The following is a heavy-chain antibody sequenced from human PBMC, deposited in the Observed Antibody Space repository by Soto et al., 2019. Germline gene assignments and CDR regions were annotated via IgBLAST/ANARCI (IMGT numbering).Heavy chain of an antibody. CDR1: VFTFINAL. CDR3: TTDPSDRYDFWSGYPNKP. Sequence: VVSLTLSCSSSVFTFINALISWFRQAPGNWLEWVGRIKSKTDGETTDYAAPVKGRFTISRDDSKNTLYLQMNSLKTEDTAVYYCTTDPSDRYDFWSGYPNKPWGQGTMVTVSS. D-gene: IGHD3-3*01. J-gene: IGHJ5*02. V-gene: IGHV3-15*01. CDR2: IKSKTDGETT.